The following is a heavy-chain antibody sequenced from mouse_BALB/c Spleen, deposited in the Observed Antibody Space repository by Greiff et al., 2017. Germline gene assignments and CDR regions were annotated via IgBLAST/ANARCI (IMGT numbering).Heavy chain of an antibody. CDR2: ISSGGGST. V-gene: IGHV5-12-1*01. D-gene: IGHD3-1*01. Sequence: EVKVEESGGGLVKPGGSLKLSCAASGFAFSSYDMSWVRQTPEKRLEWVAYISSGGGSTYYPDTVKGRFTISRDNAKNTLYLQMSSLKSEDTAMYYCARGGARATWFAYWGQGTLVTVSA. J-gene: IGHJ3*01. CDR1: GFAFSSYD. CDR3: ARGGARATWFAY.